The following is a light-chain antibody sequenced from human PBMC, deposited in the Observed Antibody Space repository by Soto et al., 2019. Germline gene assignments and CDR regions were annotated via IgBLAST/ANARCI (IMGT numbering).Light chain of an antibody. CDR1: QSISASY. Sequence: EIVLTQSPGTLSLSPGERATLSCRASQSISASYYLAWYQQKPAQDPRLLIYGTSNRDTGIPDRFSRSGSGRVCPVTISRLKAEDLAVYYCQDYGNIPPWTFGQGTKVEIK. CDR2: GTS. V-gene: IGKV3-20*01. J-gene: IGKJ1*01. CDR3: QDYGNIPPWT.